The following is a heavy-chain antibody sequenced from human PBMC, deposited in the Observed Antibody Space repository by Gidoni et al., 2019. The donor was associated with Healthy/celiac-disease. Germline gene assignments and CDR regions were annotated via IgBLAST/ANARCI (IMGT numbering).Heavy chain of an antibody. J-gene: IGHJ6*03. CDR2: IKQDGSEK. Sequence: GFTFSSYWMSWVRQAPGKGLEWVANIKQDGSEKYYVDSVKGRFTISRDNAKNSLYLQMNSLRAEDTAVYYCARVAVTQLLYYYYYYMDVWGKGTTVTVSS. CDR1: GFTFSSYW. V-gene: IGHV3-7*01. CDR3: ARVAVTQLLYYYYYYMDV. D-gene: IGHD2-21*02.